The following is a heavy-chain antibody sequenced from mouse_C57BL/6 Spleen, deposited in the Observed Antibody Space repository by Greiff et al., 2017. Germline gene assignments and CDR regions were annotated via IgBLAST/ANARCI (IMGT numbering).Heavy chain of an antibody. CDR2: IDPENGDT. D-gene: IGHD2-3*01. CDR1: GFNIKDDY. J-gene: IGHJ3*01. Sequence: EVQLQQSGAELVRPGASVKLSCTASGFNIKDDYMHWVKQRPEQGLEWIGWIDPENGDTEYASKFQGKATITADTSSNTAYLQLSSLTSEDTAVYYGTTIYARFAYWGQGTLVTVSA. CDR3: TTIYARFAY. V-gene: IGHV14-4*01.